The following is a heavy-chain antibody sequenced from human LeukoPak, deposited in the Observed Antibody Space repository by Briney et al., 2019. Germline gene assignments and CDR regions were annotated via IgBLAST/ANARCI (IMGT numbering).Heavy chain of an antibody. CDR2: IHHSGST. J-gene: IGHJ4*02. V-gene: IGHV4-38-2*02. Sequence: SETLSLTCIVSGYSISSGYYWGWIRQPPGKGLEWIGNIHHSGSTYYNPSLKSRVTISVDTSKNQLSLKLSSVTAADTAVYYCARGPPPDFDYWGRGTLVTVSS. CDR1: GYSISSGYY. CDR3: ARGPPPDFDY.